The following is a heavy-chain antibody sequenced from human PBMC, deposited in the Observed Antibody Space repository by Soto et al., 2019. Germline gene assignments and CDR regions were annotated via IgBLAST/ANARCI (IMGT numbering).Heavy chain of an antibody. V-gene: IGHV3-23*01. D-gene: IGHD4-17*01. CDR3: AKGRRGGVTTVTTNPFDY. CDR1: GFTFSSYA. Sequence: EVQLLESGGGLVQPGGSLRLSCAASGFTFSSYAMSWVRQAPGKGLEWVSAISGSGGSTYYADSVKGRFTISRDNSKNPLYLQMNSLRAEDTAVYYCAKGRRGGVTTVTTNPFDYWGQGTLVTVSS. CDR2: ISGSGGST. J-gene: IGHJ4*02.